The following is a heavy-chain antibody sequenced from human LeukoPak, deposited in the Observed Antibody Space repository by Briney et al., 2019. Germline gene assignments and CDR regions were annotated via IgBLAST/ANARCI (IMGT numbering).Heavy chain of an antibody. J-gene: IGHJ4*02. CDR3: ARGEYSSSWYSVFDY. V-gene: IGHV4-34*01. CDR1: GGSFSGYY. Sequence: SETLSPTCAVYGGSFSGYYWSWIRQPPGKGLEWIGEINHSGSTNYNPSLKSRVTISVDTSKNQFSLKLSSVTAADTSVYYCARGEYSSSWYSVFDYWGQGTLVTVSS. D-gene: IGHD6-13*01. CDR2: INHSGST.